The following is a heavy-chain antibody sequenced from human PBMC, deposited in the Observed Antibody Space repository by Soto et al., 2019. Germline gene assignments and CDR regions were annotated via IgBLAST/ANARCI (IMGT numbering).Heavy chain of an antibody. V-gene: IGHV4-59*01. CDR3: ARSLLQYYYSYYMDV. D-gene: IGHD2-21*01. CDR1: GGSISSYY. Sequence: QVQLQDSGPGLVKPSETLSLTCTVSGGSISSYYWSWIRKPPGKGLDGIGYIYYSGSTHCNPSLMSRVTISVDTSKNPFSLKLSSVTAADTAVYYCARSLLQYYYSYYMDVWGKGTTVTVSS. J-gene: IGHJ6*03. CDR2: IYYSGST.